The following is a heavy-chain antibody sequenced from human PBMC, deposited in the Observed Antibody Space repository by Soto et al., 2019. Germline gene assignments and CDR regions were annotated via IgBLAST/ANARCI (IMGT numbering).Heavy chain of an antibody. Sequence: GGSLRLSCTASGFTFGDYAMSWFRQAPGKGLEWVGFIRSKAYGGTTEYAASVKGRFTISRDDSKSIAYLQMNSLKTEDTAVYYCTREGDYDFWSGYYTISPIYYYYYMDVWGKGTTVTVSS. D-gene: IGHD3-3*01. J-gene: IGHJ6*03. CDR1: GFTFGDYA. CDR3: TREGDYDFWSGYYTISPIYYYYYMDV. CDR2: IRSKAYGGTT. V-gene: IGHV3-49*03.